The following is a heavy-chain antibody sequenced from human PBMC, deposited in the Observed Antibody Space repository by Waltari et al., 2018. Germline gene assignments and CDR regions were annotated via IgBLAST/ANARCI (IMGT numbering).Heavy chain of an antibody. J-gene: IGHJ4*02. V-gene: IGHV4-61*09. CDR2: IYTSGST. D-gene: IGHD3-3*01. Sequence: QVQLQESGPGLVKPSQTLSLTCTVSGGSISSGSYYWSWIRQPAGKGLEWIGYIYTSGSTNYNPSLKSRVTISVDTSKNQFSLKLSSVTAADTAVYYCARAGGLMRPGTYYDFWSGYYLDYWGQGTLVTVSS. CDR1: GGSISSGSYY. CDR3: ARAGGLMRPGTYYDFWSGYYLDY.